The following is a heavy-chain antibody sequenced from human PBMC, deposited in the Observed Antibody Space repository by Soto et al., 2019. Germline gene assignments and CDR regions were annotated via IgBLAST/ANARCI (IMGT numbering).Heavy chain of an antibody. CDR1: GYTFTGYY. D-gene: IGHD6-19*01. V-gene: IGHV1-2*04. Sequence: ASVEVSCKASGYTFTGYYMHWVRQAPGQGLEWMGWINPNSGGTNYAQKFQGWVTMTRDTSISTAYMELSRLRSDDTAVYYCARTLGYSSGWYLSFDYWRQGTLVTGSS. CDR2: INPNSGGT. J-gene: IGHJ4*02. CDR3: ARTLGYSSGWYLSFDY.